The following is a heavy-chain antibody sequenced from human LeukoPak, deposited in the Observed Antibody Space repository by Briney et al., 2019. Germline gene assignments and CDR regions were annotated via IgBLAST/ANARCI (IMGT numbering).Heavy chain of an antibody. V-gene: IGHV1-2*06. Sequence: GASVKVSCKASGYTFTGYYMHWVRQAPGQGLEWMGRINPNSGGTNYAQKFQGRVTMTRDTSISTAYMELSRLRSDDTAVYYCARAIHDSSGYYYFDYWGQETLVTLSS. CDR3: ARAIHDSSGYYYFDY. D-gene: IGHD3-22*01. CDR2: INPNSGGT. J-gene: IGHJ4*02. CDR1: GYTFTGYY.